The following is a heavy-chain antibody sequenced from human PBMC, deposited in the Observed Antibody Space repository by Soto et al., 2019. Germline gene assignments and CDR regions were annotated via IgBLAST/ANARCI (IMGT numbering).Heavy chain of an antibody. Sequence: ASVKVSCKASGYTFTGYYMHWVRQAPGQGLEWMGWINPNSGGTNYAQKFQGWVTMTRDTSISTAYMELSRLRSDDTAVYYCARFPIEGSFGRRSVYYGMDVWGQGTTVTVSS. D-gene: IGHD3-3*01. V-gene: IGHV1-2*04. CDR2: INPNSGGT. J-gene: IGHJ6*02. CDR1: GYTFTGYY. CDR3: ARFPIEGSFGRRSVYYGMDV.